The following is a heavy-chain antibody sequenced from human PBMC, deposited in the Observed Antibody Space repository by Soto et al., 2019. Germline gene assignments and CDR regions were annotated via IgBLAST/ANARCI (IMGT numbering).Heavy chain of an antibody. J-gene: IGHJ6*03. CDR1: GGSFSGYY. CDR3: ARGGMGYYYMDV. Sequence: QVQLQQWGAGLLKPSETLSLTCAVYGGSFSGYYWCWIRQPPGKGLEWIGEINHSGSTNYNPSLKSRVTISVDTSKNQFSLKLSSVTAADTAVYYCARGGMGYYYMDVWGKGTTVTVSS. V-gene: IGHV4-34*01. D-gene: IGHD1-20*01. CDR2: INHSGST.